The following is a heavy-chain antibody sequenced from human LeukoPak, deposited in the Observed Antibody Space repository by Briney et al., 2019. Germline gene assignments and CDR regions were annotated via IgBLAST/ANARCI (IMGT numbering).Heavy chain of an antibody. V-gene: IGHV3-30*02. J-gene: IGHJ4*02. Sequence: GGSLRLSCAASGFTFSSYGMHWVRQAPGKGLEWVSVIRYDGTDEYYADSVKGRFTVSRDNSKKTLYLQMNSLRAEGTAVYYCAKDTTTTRRGFHYWGQGTLATVSS. CDR2: IRYDGTDE. D-gene: IGHD3-10*01. CDR1: GFTFSSYG. CDR3: AKDTTTTRRGFHY.